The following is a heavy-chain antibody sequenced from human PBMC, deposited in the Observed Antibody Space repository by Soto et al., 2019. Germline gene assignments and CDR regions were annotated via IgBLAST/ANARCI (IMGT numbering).Heavy chain of an antibody. D-gene: IGHD4-4*01. V-gene: IGHV6-1*01. Sequence: PSLTLSLTCAISGDRVSSNSAAWNWIRQSPSRGFEWLGRTYYRSRWYHDYAVSVKSRIIINPDTSKNQVSLQLNSVTPDDTAVYYCASYRYDYWGQGTVVTVSS. CDR1: GDRVSSNSAA. CDR3: ASYRYDY. CDR2: TYYRSRWYH. J-gene: IGHJ4*02.